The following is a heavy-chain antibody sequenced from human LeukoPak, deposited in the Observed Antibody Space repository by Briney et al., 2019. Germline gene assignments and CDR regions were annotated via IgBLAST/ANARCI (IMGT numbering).Heavy chain of an antibody. D-gene: IGHD4-17*01. J-gene: IGHJ4*02. CDR1: GFTFSSYA. Sequence: GGSLRLSCAASGFTFSSYAMSWVRQAPGKGLEWVPAISGSGGSTYYADSVKGRFTISRDNSKNTLYLQMNSLRAEDTAVYYCAKMPDYGDYFDYWGQGTLVTVSS. V-gene: IGHV3-23*01. CDR3: AKMPDYGDYFDY. CDR2: ISGSGGST.